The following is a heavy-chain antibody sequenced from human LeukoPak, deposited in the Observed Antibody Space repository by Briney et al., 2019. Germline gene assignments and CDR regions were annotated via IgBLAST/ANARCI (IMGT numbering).Heavy chain of an antibody. V-gene: IGHV3-43D*03. CDR3: AKTHSSSWSELGY. CDR2: ISWDGDST. Sequence: GGSLRLSCAASGFTFDDYGMRWVRQGPGKGLEWVSFISWDGDSTYYGDSVKGRFTISRDNSKNSLYLQMNSLRVEDTALYYCAKTHSSSWSELGYWGQGTLVTVSS. CDR1: GFTFDDYG. J-gene: IGHJ4*02. D-gene: IGHD6-13*01.